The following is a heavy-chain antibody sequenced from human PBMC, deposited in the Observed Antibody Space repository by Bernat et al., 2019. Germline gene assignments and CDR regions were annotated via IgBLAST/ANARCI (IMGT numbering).Heavy chain of an antibody. CDR1: GFTFSSYW. CDR2: VKSDGSTT. V-gene: IGHV3-74*01. J-gene: IGHJ3*02. Sequence: EVQLVESGGGLVQPGGSLRLSCAASGFTFSSYWMHWVRQAPGKGLVWVSRVKSDGSTTSYADSVKGRFTISRDNAKNTLYLQMNSLRVEDTAVYFCTREVQQIAFDIWGHGTMVTVSS. CDR3: TREVQQIAFDI.